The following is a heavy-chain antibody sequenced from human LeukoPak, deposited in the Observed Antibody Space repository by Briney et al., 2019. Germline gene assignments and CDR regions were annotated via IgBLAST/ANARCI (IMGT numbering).Heavy chain of an antibody. CDR3: ARHARDRGWLRLRDAFDI. V-gene: IGHV4-4*07. J-gene: IGHJ3*02. Sequence: SETLSLTCTVSGGSINKYYWSWIRQPAGKRLEWIGRIYTSGSTNYNPSLKSRVTMSVDTSKNQFSLKLSSVTAADTAVYYCARHARDRGWLRLRDAFDIWGQGTMVTVSS. D-gene: IGHD5-12*01. CDR1: GGSINKYY. CDR2: IYTSGST.